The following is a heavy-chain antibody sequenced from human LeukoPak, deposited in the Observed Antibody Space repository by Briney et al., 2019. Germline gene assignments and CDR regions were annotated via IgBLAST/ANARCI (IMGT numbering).Heavy chain of an antibody. Sequence: AGGSLRLSCAASGFTFSSYSMNWVRQAPGKGLEWVSYISSSSSTIYYADSVKGRFTISRDNAKNSLYLQMNSLRAEDTAVYYCAREDGLGALGYWGQGTLVTVSS. CDR2: ISSSSSTI. V-gene: IGHV3-48*01. D-gene: IGHD3-3*01. J-gene: IGHJ4*02. CDR3: AREDGLGALGY. CDR1: GFTFSSYS.